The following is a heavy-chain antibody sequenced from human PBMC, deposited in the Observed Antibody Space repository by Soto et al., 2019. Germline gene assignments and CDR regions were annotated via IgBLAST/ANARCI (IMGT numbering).Heavy chain of an antibody. CDR3: ARVGRSGDSNI. D-gene: IGHD6-13*01. Sequence: QVQLQESGPGMVKPSETLSLTCAVSGASVSSGTYYWQWIRQPPGEGLNGIGYIYYSGSTSYNPSVKSRLTTSADTSKNQFSLRLSSVTAADTAVYYCARVGRSGDSNIWGQGTLVTVSS. V-gene: IGHV4-61*01. J-gene: IGHJ4*02. CDR2: IYYSGST. CDR1: GASVSSGTYY.